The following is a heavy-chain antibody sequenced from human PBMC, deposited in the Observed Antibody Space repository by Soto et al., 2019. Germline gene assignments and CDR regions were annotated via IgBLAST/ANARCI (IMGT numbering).Heavy chain of an antibody. J-gene: IGHJ6*02. CDR1: GFTFSSYA. CDR3: AKALYYYYGMDV. V-gene: IGHV3-23*01. Sequence: EVQLLESGGGLVQPGGSLRLSCAASGFTFSSYAMSWVRQAPGKGLEWVSAISGSGGSTYYADSVKGRFTISRDNSKNTLYLQMNRLRAEDTAVYYCAKALYYYYGMDVWGQGTTVTVSS. CDR2: ISGSGGST.